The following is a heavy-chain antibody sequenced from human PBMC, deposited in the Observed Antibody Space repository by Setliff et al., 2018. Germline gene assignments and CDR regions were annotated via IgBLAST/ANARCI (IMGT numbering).Heavy chain of an antibody. J-gene: IGHJ5*02. CDR3: ARDITREPYTGGFYHFDP. CDR1: GASITTGSYS. D-gene: IGHD3-16*01. CDR2: ISGSGSA. V-gene: IGHV4-61*02. Sequence: TSETLSLTCTVSGASITTGSYSWSWIRQSAGKGLEWVGRISGSGSATYNPSLKSRVSIFIDASNNQVSLDLSSVTAADSAVYYCARDITREPYTGGFYHFDPWGQGALVTVSS.